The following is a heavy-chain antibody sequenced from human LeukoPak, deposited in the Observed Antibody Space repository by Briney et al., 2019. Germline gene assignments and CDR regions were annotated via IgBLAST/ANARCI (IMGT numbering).Heavy chain of an antibody. CDR3: ARTYDFGRGPPGDAFDN. D-gene: IGHD3-3*01. CDR2: IDARSGIV. CDR1: GFTFTMFG. J-gene: IGHJ3*02. Sequence: GGSLRLSCAASGFTFTMFGMNWVRQAPGKGLERVSYIDARSGIVYYADSVQGRFTISRDDAKDSVFLQMNSLRVDDTAVYHCARTYDFGRGPPGDAFDNWGQGTLVTVPS. V-gene: IGHV3-48*01.